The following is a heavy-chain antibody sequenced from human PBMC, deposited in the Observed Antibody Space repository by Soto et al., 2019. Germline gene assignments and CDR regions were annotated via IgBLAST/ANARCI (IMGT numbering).Heavy chain of an antibody. CDR1: GYSFSTYW. D-gene: IGHD2-15*01. CDR3: ARGPDYCSGGSCYDIPYYYYGMDV. CDR2: IYPGDSDT. V-gene: IGHV5-51*01. Sequence: GESLKISCKGSGYSFSTYWIGWVRQMPGKGLEWMGIIYPGDSDTRYSPSFQGQVTISADKSISTAYLQWSSLKASDTAMYYCARGPDYCSGGSCYDIPYYYYGMDVWGQGTTVTVSS. J-gene: IGHJ6*02.